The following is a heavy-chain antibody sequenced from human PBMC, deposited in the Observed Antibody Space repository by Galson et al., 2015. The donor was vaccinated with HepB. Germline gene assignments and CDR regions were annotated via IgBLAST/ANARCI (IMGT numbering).Heavy chain of an antibody. V-gene: IGHV6-1*01. Sequence: CAISGDSVSSNSAAWYWIRQSPSRGLEWLGRTYYRAKWYNDYAVSVRGRITINSDTSKNQFSLHLNIVTPEDTAVYYCARVAGTIYYYGMDVWGQGTTVTVSS. CDR1: GDSVSSNSAA. CDR3: ARVAGTIYYYGMDV. CDR2: TYYRAKWYN. D-gene: IGHD2-15*01. J-gene: IGHJ6*02.